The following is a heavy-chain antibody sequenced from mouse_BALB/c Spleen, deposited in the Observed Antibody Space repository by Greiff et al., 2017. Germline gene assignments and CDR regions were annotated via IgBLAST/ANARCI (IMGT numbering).Heavy chain of an antibody. CDR3: ARDQGLLPAMDY. Sequence: EESGPGLVKPSQSLSLTCSVTGYSITSGYYWNWIRQFPGNKLEWMGYISYDGSNNYNPSLKNRISITRDPSKNQFFLKLNSVTTEDTATYYCARDQGLLPAMDYWGQGTSVTVSA. CDR2: ISYDGSN. J-gene: IGHJ4*01. V-gene: IGHV3-6*02. CDR1: GYSITSGYY. D-gene: IGHD2-3*01.